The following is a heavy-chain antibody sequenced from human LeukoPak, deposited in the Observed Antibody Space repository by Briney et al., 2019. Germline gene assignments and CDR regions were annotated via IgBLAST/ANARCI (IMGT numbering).Heavy chain of an antibody. J-gene: IGHJ4*02. CDR2: IPYDGSNK. V-gene: IGHV3-30*03. CDR3: ARQQWLGGAYYFDY. Sequence: PGRSLRLSCAASGFTFSSYGMHWVRQAPGKGLEWVAVIPYDGSNKYYADSVKGRFTISRDNARNSLYLQMNSLRAEDTAVYYCARQQWLGGAYYFDYWGQGTLVTVSS. CDR1: GFTFSSYG. D-gene: IGHD6-19*01.